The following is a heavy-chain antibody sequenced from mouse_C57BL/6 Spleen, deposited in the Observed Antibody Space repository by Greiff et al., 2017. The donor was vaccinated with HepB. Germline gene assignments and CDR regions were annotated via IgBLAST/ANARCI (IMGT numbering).Heavy chain of an antibody. D-gene: IGHD2-3*01. V-gene: IGHV1-80*01. CDR3: ARGGDGYYFAY. CDR2: IYPGDGDT. J-gene: IGHJ3*01. CDR1: GYAFSSYW. Sequence: QVQLQQSGAELVKPGASVKISCKASGYAFSSYWMNWVKQRPGKGLEWIGQIYPGDGDTNYNGKFKGTATLTADKSSSTAYMQLSSLTSEDSAVYFCARGGDGYYFAYWGQGTLVTVSA.